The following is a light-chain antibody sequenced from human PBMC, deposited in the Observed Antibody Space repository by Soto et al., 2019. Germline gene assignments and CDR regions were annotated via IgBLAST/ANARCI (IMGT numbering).Light chain of an antibody. J-gene: IGLJ2*01. Sequence: QSVLTQPPSASGTPGQRVTISCSGSSSNIGSHFVYWYQQLPGTAPKLLIHRNNQRPSGVPDRFSGSKSGTSASLAISGLRSEDEADYYCAAWDDSLSGPIFGGGTKLTVL. CDR3: AAWDDSLSGPI. CDR1: SSNIGSHF. CDR2: RNN. V-gene: IGLV1-47*01.